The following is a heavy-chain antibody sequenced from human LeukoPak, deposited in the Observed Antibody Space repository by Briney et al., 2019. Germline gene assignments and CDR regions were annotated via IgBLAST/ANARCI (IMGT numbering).Heavy chain of an antibody. CDR1: GFTFSSYA. CDR2: ISSSNNYI. Sequence: PGGSLRLSCAASGFTFSSYAMHWVRQAPGKGLEWVSSISSSNNYIYYADSVKGRFTIPRDNAKNSLYLQMNSLRAEDTAVYYCARRSPNYYFDYWGQGTPVTVSS. V-gene: IGHV3-21*01. J-gene: IGHJ4*02. CDR3: ARRSPNYYFDY.